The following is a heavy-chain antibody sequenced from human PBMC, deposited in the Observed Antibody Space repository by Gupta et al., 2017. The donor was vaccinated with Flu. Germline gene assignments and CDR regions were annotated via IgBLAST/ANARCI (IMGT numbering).Heavy chain of an antibody. V-gene: IGHV3-7*01. Sequence: EVQLVESGGGLVQPGGSLRLSCAASGFTFSSSWMSWVRQAPGKGLEWVANIKQDGSEKYYVDSVKGRFTISRDNAKNSLYLQMNSLRAEDTAVYYCARDEGDRYCSSTSCYYYYYGMDVWGQGTTVTVSS. CDR3: ARDEGDRYCSSTSCYYYYYGMDV. CDR2: IKQDGSEK. CDR1: GFTFSSSW. J-gene: IGHJ6*02. D-gene: IGHD2-2*01.